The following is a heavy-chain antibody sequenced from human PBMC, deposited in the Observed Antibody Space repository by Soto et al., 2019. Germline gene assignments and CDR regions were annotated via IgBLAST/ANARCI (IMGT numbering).Heavy chain of an antibody. V-gene: IGHV3-74*01. J-gene: IGHJ6*02. CDR3: ARDSAYGIDV. Sequence: VQLVESGGGLVQPGESLRLSCAASGFTFRNYWMHWVRQVPGKGLVWVSRIKSDGSSPSYADSVQGRFTISRDNAKNTVFLQMSSLRVEDTAVYYCARDSAYGIDVWGQGTTATVSS. CDR2: IKSDGSSP. CDR1: GFTFRNYW.